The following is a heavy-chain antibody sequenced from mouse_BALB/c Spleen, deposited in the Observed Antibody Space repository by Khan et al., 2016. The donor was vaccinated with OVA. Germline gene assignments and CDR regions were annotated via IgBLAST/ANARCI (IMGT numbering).Heavy chain of an antibody. CDR2: IDPYYGGA. CDR3: TRGYGNYVRDYFDY. J-gene: IGHJ2*01. V-gene: IGHV1-39*01. D-gene: IGHD2-10*02. Sequence: VQLQQSGPELEKPGASVKISCKASGYSFTGYNMNWVKQSNGKSLEWIGNIDPYYGGATYNQKFKGKATLTVDKSSSTAYMQLKSLTSEDSAVYYCTRGYGNYVRDYFDYWGQGTTLTVSS. CDR1: GYSFTGYN.